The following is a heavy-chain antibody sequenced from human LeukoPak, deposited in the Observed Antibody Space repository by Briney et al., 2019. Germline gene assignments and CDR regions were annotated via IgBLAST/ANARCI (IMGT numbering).Heavy chain of an antibody. Sequence: PGGSLRLSCAASGFTFSSYGMHWVRQAPGKGLEWVAVISYDGSNKYYADSVKGRFTISRDNSKNTLYLQMNSLRAEDTAVYYCAKDRRALTVDAFDIWGQGTMVTVSS. CDR2: ISYDGSNK. J-gene: IGHJ3*02. V-gene: IGHV3-30*18. CDR1: GFTFSSYG. CDR3: AKDRRALTVDAFDI.